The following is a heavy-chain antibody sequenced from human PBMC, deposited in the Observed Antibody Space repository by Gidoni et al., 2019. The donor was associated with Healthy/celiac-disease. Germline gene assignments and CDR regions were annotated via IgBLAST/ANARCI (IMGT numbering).Heavy chain of an antibody. CDR1: GYTFTRSY. CDR2: INPSGGRT. D-gene: IGHD1-26*01. Sequence: QVQLVQSGAEVKKPGASVKVSCQASGYTFTRSYMHGVRQAPGQGREGMGIINPSGGRTSYAQKCQGRVTMTRDTSTSTVYMELSSLRSEDTAVYYCARGELHYGLYYYYGMDVWGQGTTVTVSS. V-gene: IGHV1-46*01. J-gene: IGHJ6*02. CDR3: ARGELHYGLYYYYGMDV.